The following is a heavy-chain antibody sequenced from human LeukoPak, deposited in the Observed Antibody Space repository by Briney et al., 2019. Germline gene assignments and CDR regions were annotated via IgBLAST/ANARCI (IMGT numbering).Heavy chain of an antibody. Sequence: GASVKVSCKASGYTFTGYYMHWVRQAPGQGLEWMGWINPNSGGTNYAQKFQGRVTMTRDTSISTAYMELSRLRSDDTAVYYCARDRGDFTPDMDVWGKGTTVTVSS. CDR1: GYTFTGYY. CDR2: INPNSGGT. CDR3: ARDRGDFTPDMDV. D-gene: IGHD2-21*01. J-gene: IGHJ6*03. V-gene: IGHV1-2*02.